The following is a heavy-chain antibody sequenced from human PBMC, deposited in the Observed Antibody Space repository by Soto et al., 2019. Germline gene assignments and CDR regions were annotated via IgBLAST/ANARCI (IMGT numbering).Heavy chain of an antibody. CDR2: IIPTFGTP. J-gene: IGHJ4*02. CDR1: GGTFSSHG. D-gene: IGHD1-26*01. V-gene: IGHV1-69*06. Sequence: QVQLVQSGTVVQRRGSSVKVSCQASGGTFSSHGMAWVRQAPGQGLEWTGGIIPTFGTPTYAPKFQGRVTITADTSTNTAYMELSSLRSEDTGVYYCASERSAQYFDFWGQGTLITVSS. CDR3: ASERSAQYFDF.